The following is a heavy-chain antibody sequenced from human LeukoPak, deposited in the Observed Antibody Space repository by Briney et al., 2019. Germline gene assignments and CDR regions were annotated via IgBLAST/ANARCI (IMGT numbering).Heavy chain of an antibody. CDR3: ARSGITTIPNFDY. J-gene: IGHJ4*02. CDR1: GYTFTGYY. D-gene: IGHD3-22*01. V-gene: IGHV1-2*02. CDR2: INPNSGAT. Sequence: ASVKVSCKASGYTFTGYYTHWVRQAPGQGLEWMGWINPNSGATNNAQKFQGRVTVSRDTSISTTYMELSRLGSDDMAVYYCARSGITTIPNFDYWGQGTLVTVSS.